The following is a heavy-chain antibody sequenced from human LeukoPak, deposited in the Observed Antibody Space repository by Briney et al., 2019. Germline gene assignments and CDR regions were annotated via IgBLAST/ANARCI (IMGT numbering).Heavy chain of an antibody. CDR3: AKNGGSQCYSHLDS. Sequence: GGSLRLSCAASGFTFSSYAMSWVRQAPGKGLEWVSGTSGSGGSTYYAGSVKGRFTVSRDNSKNTLYLQMNSLRVEDTAVYYCAKNGGSQCYSHLDSWGQGTLVTVSS. J-gene: IGHJ4*02. CDR1: GFTFSSYA. D-gene: IGHD2-15*01. V-gene: IGHV3-23*01. CDR2: TSGSGGST.